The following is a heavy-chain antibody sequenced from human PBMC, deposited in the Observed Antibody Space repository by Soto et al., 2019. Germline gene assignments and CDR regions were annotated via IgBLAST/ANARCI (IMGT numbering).Heavy chain of an antibody. CDR2: IYYSGST. Sequence: PSETLSLTCTVSGGSISSYYWSWIRQPPGKGLEWIGYIYYSGSTNYNPSLKSRVTISVDTSKNQFSLKLSSVTAADTAVYYCARDRGGGSGTPRGYYYYYYMDVWGKGTTVTVSS. CDR1: GGSISSYY. CDR3: ARDRGGGSGTPRGYYYYYYMDV. D-gene: IGHD3-10*01. V-gene: IGHV4-59*01. J-gene: IGHJ6*03.